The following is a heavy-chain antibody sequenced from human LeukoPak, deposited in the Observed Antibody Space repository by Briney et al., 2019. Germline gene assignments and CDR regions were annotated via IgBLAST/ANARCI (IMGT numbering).Heavy chain of an antibody. CDR2: IHHSEST. Sequence: SETLSLTCTVSGGPIRSYYWSWMRQPPGKGLEWIGNIHHSESTNFNPSLKSRVAIAVDTSKNQFSLSMRSVTAADTAVYYCARVSAAGMEFHYGMDVWGQGTTVFVSS. CDR3: ARVSAAGMEFHYGMDV. V-gene: IGHV4-59*01. J-gene: IGHJ6*02. D-gene: IGHD6-13*01. CDR1: GGPIRSYY.